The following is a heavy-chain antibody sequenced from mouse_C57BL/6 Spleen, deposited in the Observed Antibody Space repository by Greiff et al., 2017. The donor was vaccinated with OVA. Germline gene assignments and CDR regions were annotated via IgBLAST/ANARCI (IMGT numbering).Heavy chain of an antibody. CDR2: IWGDGST. Sequence: VQLQQSGPGLVAPSQSLSITCTVSGFSFTSYGVSWVRQPPGKGLEWLGVIWGDGSTNYHSALISRLSISKDNSKSQVFLKLNSLQTDDTATYYWAKHPLYYGSSQGAMDYWGQGTSVTVAS. CDR3: AKHPLYYGSSQGAMDY. J-gene: IGHJ4*01. D-gene: IGHD1-1*01. CDR1: GFSFTSYG. V-gene: IGHV2-3*01.